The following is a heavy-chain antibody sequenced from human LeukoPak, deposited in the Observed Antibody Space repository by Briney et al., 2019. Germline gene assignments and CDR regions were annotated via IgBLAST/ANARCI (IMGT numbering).Heavy chain of an antibody. Sequence: PGGSLRLPCAASGFTFSSYSMNWVRQAPGKGLEWVSSISSSSSYIYYADAVKGRFTISRDNAKNSLYLQMNSLRAEDTAVYYCARDLRVVPAAIDYWGQGTLVTVSS. CDR3: ARDLRVVPAAIDY. D-gene: IGHD2-2*01. V-gene: IGHV3-21*01. CDR2: ISSSSSYI. J-gene: IGHJ4*02. CDR1: GFTFSSYS.